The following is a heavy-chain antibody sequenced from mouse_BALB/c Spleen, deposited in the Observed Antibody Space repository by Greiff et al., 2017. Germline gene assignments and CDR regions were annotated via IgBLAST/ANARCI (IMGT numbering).Heavy chain of an antibody. D-gene: IGHD2-14*01. Sequence: EVMLVESGGGLVQPGGSRKLSCAASGFTFSSFGMHWVRQAPEKGLEWVAYISSGSSTIYYADTVKGRFTISRDNPKNTLFLQMTSLRSEDTAMYYCARDRYDGYAMDCWGQGTSVTVSS. CDR1: GFTFSSFG. CDR3: ARDRYDGYAMDC. J-gene: IGHJ4*01. CDR2: ISSGSSTI. V-gene: IGHV5-17*02.